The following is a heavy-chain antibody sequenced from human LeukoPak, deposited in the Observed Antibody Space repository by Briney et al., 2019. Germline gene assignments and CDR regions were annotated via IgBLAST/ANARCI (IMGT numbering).Heavy chain of an antibody. Sequence: RPGGSLRLSCAASGFTFSSYVMNWVRQAPGKGLEWVSGISNSGGSTYYADSVKGRFTISRDNSKNTLYLQMNSLRAEDTAVYYCAKETSSSFDYWGQGTLVTVSS. CDR3: AKETSSSFDY. CDR1: GFTFSSYV. V-gene: IGHV3-23*01. D-gene: IGHD6-6*01. CDR2: ISNSGGST. J-gene: IGHJ4*02.